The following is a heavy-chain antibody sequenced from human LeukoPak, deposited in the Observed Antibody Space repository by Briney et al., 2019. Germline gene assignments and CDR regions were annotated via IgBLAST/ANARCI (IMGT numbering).Heavy chain of an antibody. J-gene: IGHJ4*02. V-gene: IGHV3-30*04. CDR2: ISYDGSNK. CDR1: GFTFSSYA. CDR3: AKEGGSYHIDY. D-gene: IGHD1-26*01. Sequence: GGSLRLSCAASGFTFSSYAMHWVRQAPGKGLEWVAVISYDGSNKYYADSVKGRFTISRDNSKYTLYLQMNSLRAEDTAVYYCAKEGGSYHIDYWGQGTLVTVSS.